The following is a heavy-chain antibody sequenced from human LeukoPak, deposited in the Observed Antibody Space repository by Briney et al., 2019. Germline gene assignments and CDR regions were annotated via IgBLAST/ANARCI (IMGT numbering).Heavy chain of an antibody. CDR1: GYTFTSYG. CDR2: ISAYNGNT. CDR3: ARDPRARFRPYYYMDV. Sequence: PAASVTVSCKASGYTFTSYGISWVRQAPGQGLEWMGWISAYNGNTNYAQKLQGRVTMTTDTSTSTAYMELRSLRSDDTAVYYCARDPRARFRPYYYMDVWGKGTTVTVSS. V-gene: IGHV1-18*01. J-gene: IGHJ6*03. D-gene: IGHD3-16*01.